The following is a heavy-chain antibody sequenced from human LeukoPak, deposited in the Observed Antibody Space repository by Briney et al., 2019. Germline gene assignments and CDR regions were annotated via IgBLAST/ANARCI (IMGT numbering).Heavy chain of an antibody. D-gene: IGHD6-13*01. CDR3: ARVSRYSSSHFDC. J-gene: IGHJ4*02. CDR2: IRNKANSNTK. CDR1: GFTFSDHY. V-gene: IGHV3-72*01. Sequence: GGSLILSCAASGFTFSDHYMDWVRQAPGKGLEWVGRIRNKANSNTKAYAASVKGRFTISRDNSENSLHLQMDSLKTEDTAGHYFARVSRYSSSHFDCWGQGTLVTVSS.